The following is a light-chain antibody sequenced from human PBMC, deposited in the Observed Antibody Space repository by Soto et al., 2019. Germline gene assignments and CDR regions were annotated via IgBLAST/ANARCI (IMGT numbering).Light chain of an antibody. CDR1: QSVSSN. J-gene: IGKJ5*01. V-gene: IGKV3-15*01. Sequence: EIVMTQSPDTLSVSPGERVTLSCRASQSVSSNLGWYQQKPGQAPRLLIYGASTRATGIPARFSGSGSGTEFTLTISSLQSEDFAVYYCQQYNNWPRITFGQGTRLEIK. CDR3: QQYNNWPRIT. CDR2: GAS.